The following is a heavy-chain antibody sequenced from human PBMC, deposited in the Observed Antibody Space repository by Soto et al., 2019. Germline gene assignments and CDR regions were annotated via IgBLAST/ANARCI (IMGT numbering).Heavy chain of an antibody. V-gene: IGHV1-69*13. D-gene: IGHD3-10*01. Sequence: SVKVSCKASGGTFSSYAISWVRQAPGQGLEWMGGIIPIFGTAKYAQKFQGRVTITADESRSTAYMELSSLRSEDTAVYYCARGAGMNYYGSGSYDDAFDIWGQGTMVTVSS. CDR1: GGTFSSYA. CDR2: IIPIFGTA. CDR3: ARGAGMNYYGSGSYDDAFDI. J-gene: IGHJ3*02.